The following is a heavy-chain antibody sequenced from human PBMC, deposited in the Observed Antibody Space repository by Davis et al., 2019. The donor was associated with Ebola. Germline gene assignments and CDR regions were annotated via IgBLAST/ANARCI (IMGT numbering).Heavy chain of an antibody. J-gene: IGHJ6*03. CDR3: ARQLVNYYYYMDV. D-gene: IGHD6-13*01. V-gene: IGHV3-48*04. Sequence: GESLKISCAASGFTFSSYSMNWVRQAPGKGLEWVSYISSSSSTIYYADSVKGRFTISRDNAKNSLYLQMNSLRAEDTAVYYCARQLVNYYYYMDVWGKGTTVTVSS. CDR1: GFTFSSYS. CDR2: ISSSSSTI.